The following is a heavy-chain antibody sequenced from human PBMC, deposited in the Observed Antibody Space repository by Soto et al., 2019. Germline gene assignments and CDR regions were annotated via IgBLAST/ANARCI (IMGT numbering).Heavy chain of an antibody. CDR1: GGTFSSYA. V-gene: IGHV1-69*10. J-gene: IGHJ4*02. D-gene: IGHD6-13*01. CDR3: ARDRNGLSSSWYVGFDY. Sequence: ASVKVSCKASGGTFSSYAISWVRQAPGQGLEWMGGIIHILGIANYAQKFQGRVTITADKSTSTAYMELSSLRSEDTAVYYCARDRNGLSSSWYVGFDYWGQGTLVTVSS. CDR2: IIHILGIA.